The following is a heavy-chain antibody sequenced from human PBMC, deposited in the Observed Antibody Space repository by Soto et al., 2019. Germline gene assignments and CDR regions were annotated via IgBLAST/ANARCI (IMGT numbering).Heavy chain of an antibody. Sequence: QVQLQESGPGLVKTSETLSLNCTVSGGSINNYFWSWIRQPPGKGLEWMGYVYSTGSTQYNPCLKSRVTMSVDTSKSQFSLRLTSVTTADTAIYFCARADRFGVSISSLDLWGQGTLVTVSS. CDR2: VYSTGST. CDR1: GGSINNYF. D-gene: IGHD2-15*01. J-gene: IGHJ4*02. CDR3: ARADRFGVSISSLDL. V-gene: IGHV4-59*01.